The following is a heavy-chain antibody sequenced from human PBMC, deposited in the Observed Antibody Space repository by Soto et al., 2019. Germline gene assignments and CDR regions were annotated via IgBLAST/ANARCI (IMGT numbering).Heavy chain of an antibody. CDR1: GFTFSGSA. CDR3: ARAYSGQLPRRADYYYAMDV. CDR2: IRSKANSYST. D-gene: IGHD2-2*01. Sequence: PGGSLRLSCAASGFTFSGSAMHWVRQASGNGLEWFGRIRSKANSYSTAYAASVIGRFTISRDDSKNTAYLQMNSLKTEDTAVYYCARAYSGQLPRRADYYYAMDVWGQGTTVTVSS. J-gene: IGHJ6*02. V-gene: IGHV3-73*01.